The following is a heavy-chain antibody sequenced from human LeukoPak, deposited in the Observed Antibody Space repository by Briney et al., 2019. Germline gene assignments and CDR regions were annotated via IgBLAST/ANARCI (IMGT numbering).Heavy chain of an antibody. CDR3: AKDIWQQPTYNWFDP. D-gene: IGHD6-13*01. CDR1: GFTFDDYA. V-gene: IGHV3-9*01. Sequence: QPGRSLRFSCAASGFTFDDYAMHWVRQAPGKGLEWVSGISWNSGSIGYADSVKGRFTISRDNAKNSLYLQMNSLRAEDTALYYCAKDIWQQPTYNWFDPWGQGTTVTVSS. J-gene: IGHJ5*01. CDR2: ISWNSGSI.